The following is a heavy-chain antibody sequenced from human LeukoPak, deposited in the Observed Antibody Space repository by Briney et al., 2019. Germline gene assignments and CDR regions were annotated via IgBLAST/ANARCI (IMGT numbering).Heavy chain of an antibody. D-gene: IGHD6-13*01. V-gene: IGHV3-21*01. CDR3: ARDGTAPGLYFDL. Sequence: GGSLRLSCAASGFTFSSYSMNWVRQAPGKGLEWVSSISSSSSYIYYADSVKGRFTISRDNAKNSLYLQMNSLRAEDTAVYYCARDGTAPGLYFDLWGQGTLVTVSS. CDR1: GFTFSSYS. CDR2: ISSSSSYI. J-gene: IGHJ4*01.